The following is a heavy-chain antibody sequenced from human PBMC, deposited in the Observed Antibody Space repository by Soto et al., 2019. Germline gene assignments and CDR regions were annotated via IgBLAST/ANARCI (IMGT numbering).Heavy chain of an antibody. D-gene: IGHD6-13*01. CDR1: GGSISSSRSY. V-gene: IGHV4-39*07. J-gene: IGHJ6*03. CDR3: ARKGAAASYAHYYMDV. Sequence: PSETLSLTCNVSGGSISSSRSYWAWFRQPPGKELEWIANVFYGGNTNYNPSLKSRVTISVDTSRNRFSLNLTSATAADTAVYYCARKGAAASYAHYYMDVWGRGTAVTVSS. CDR2: VFYGGNT.